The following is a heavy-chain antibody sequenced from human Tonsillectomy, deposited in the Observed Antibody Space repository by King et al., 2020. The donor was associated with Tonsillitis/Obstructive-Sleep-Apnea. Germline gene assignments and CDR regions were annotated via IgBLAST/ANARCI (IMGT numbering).Heavy chain of an antibody. J-gene: IGHJ6*03. D-gene: IGHD6-6*01. V-gene: IGHV4-39*01. Sequence: QLQESGPGLVKPSETLSLTCTVSGGSISSSSYYWGWIRQPPGKGLEWIGSIYYSGSTYYNPSLKSRVTISVDTSKNQFSLKLSSVTAADTAVYYCASVLSSSWPYYYYYYYMDVWGKGTTVTVSS. CDR3: ASVLSSSWPYYYYYYYMDV. CDR1: GGSISSSSYY. CDR2: IYYSGST.